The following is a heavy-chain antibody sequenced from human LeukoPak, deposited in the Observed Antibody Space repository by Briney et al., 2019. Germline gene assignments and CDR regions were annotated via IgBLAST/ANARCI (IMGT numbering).Heavy chain of an antibody. V-gene: IGHV4-38-2*02. CDR3: ARDVVRSREYQLLYGYFQN. J-gene: IGHJ1*01. Sequence: SETLSPTSTVYGYSLSSGYHWGCIRPPPGKGLEWIGTMYRIGITYYNSSLKSRVTISVDTSKNQFSLKLSSVTAADTAVYYCARDVVRSREYQLLYGYFQNWGQGTLVTVSS. CDR1: GYSLSSGYH. CDR2: MYRIGIT. D-gene: IGHD2-2*02.